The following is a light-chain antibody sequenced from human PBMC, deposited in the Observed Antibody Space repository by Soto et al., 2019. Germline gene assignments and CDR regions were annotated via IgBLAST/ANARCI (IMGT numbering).Light chain of an antibody. CDR2: EVR. J-gene: IGLJ2*01. CDR1: SSDVGSYNY. V-gene: IGLV2-14*01. Sequence: QSALTQPAPVSGSPGQSITISCTGTSSDVGSYNYVSWYQQHPGKAPKLMIYEVRNRPSGVSDRFSGSKSGKTASLTIFGLQAEDEADYYCSSYTTSTTQVFGGGTQLTVL. CDR3: SSYTTSTTQV.